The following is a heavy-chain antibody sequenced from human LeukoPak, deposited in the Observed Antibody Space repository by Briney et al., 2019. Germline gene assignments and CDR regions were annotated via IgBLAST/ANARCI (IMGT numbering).Heavy chain of an antibody. CDR2: IYYRGST. D-gene: IGHD3-3*01. Sequence: PSETLSLTCAVYGGSISSSTYYWGWIRQLPGKGLEWIGTIYYRGSTYYNPSLKSRVTISVDTSKNQFSLKLTSVTAADTAVYYCARLGRTYYDFWSGPWGQGTLVTVSS. V-gene: IGHV4-39*01. CDR3: ARLGRTYYDFWSGP. CDR1: GGSISSSTYY. J-gene: IGHJ5*02.